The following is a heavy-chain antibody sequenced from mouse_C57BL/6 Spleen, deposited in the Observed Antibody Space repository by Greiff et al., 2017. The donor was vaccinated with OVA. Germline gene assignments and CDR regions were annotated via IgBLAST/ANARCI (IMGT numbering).Heavy chain of an antibody. D-gene: IGHD2-4*01. V-gene: IGHV1-80*01. CDR2: IYPGDGDT. Sequence: QVQLQQSGAELVKPGASVKISCKASGYAFSSYWMNWVKQRPGKGLEWIGQIYPGDGDTNYNGKFKGKATLTADKSSSTAYMQLSSLTSEDSAVYFCARSRGSGDYDGGSYYFDYWGQGTTLTVSS. J-gene: IGHJ2*01. CDR3: ARSRGSGDYDGGSYYFDY. CDR1: GYAFSSYW.